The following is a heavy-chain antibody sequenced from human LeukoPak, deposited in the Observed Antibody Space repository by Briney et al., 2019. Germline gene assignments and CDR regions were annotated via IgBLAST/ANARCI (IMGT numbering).Heavy chain of an antibody. Sequence: PGRSLRLSCAASGFTFSSYGMHWVRQAPGKGLEWVAVIWYDGSNKYYADSVKGRFTISRDNSKNTLYLQMNSLRAEDTAVYYCARDRMAYATAYYYGMDVWGQGTTVTVSS. CDR1: GFTFSSYG. J-gene: IGHJ6*02. V-gene: IGHV3-33*01. D-gene: IGHD2-8*01. CDR2: IWYDGSNK. CDR3: ARDRMAYATAYYYGMDV.